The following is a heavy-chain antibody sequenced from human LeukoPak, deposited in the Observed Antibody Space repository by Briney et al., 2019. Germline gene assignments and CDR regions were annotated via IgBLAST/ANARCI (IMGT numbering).Heavy chain of an antibody. V-gene: IGHV3-30*02. J-gene: IGHJ4*02. CDR2: IRNDGSNK. CDR3: ARDGDCSGGGCSYGDIDY. Sequence: GGSLRLSCAASGFTFSSYGMHWVRQAPGKGLEWVAFIRNDGSNKYYADSVKGRFTISRDNSKNTLYLQMNSLRTEDTAVYYCARDGDCSGGGCSYGDIDYWGQGILVSVSS. CDR1: GFTFSSYG. D-gene: IGHD2-15*01.